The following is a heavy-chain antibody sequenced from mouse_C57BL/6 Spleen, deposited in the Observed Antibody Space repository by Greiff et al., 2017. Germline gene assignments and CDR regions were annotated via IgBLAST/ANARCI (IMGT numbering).Heavy chain of an antibody. D-gene: IGHD2-5*01. J-gene: IGHJ1*03. CDR2: IYWDDDK. Sequence: QVTLKVCGPGILQSSQTLSLTCSFSGFSLSTSGMGVSWIRQPSGKGLEWLAHIYWDDDKRYKPSLKSRLTISKDTSRNHVFLKITRVDTADTATYYCARRAYSSNQGWYFDVWGTGTTVTVSS. CDR3: ARRAYSSNQGWYFDV. V-gene: IGHV8-12*01. CDR1: GFSLSTSGMG.